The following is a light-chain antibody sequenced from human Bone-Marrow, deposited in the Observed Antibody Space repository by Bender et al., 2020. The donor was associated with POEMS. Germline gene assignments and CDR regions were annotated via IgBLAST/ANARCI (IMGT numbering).Light chain of an antibody. CDR2: DDS. V-gene: IGLV3-21*02. J-gene: IGLJ1*01. CDR1: NIRSKS. CDR3: QVWRSTSDLYV. Sequence: SYVLTQPPSVSVAPGQTARITCGGDNIRSKSVHWYRQKPGQAPVLVVYDDSARPSGISERFSGSNSGNTATLTISRVEAGDEADYFCQVWRSTSDLYVFGAGTTVTVL.